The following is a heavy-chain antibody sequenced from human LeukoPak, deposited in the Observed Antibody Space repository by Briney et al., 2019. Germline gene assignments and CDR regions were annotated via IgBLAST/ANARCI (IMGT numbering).Heavy chain of an antibody. V-gene: IGHV3-20*04. CDR3: ASDPFTHYMDV. CDR1: GFNFLDYG. Sequence: GGSLRLSCAASGFNFLDYGMTWVRQAPGKGLEWVSGSNGNGGSTSYADSVKGRVTISRDNAKNTLYLQMNSLRAEDTALYFCASDPFTHYMDVWGKGTPVTVSS. D-gene: IGHD2-15*01. CDR2: SNGNGGST. J-gene: IGHJ6*03.